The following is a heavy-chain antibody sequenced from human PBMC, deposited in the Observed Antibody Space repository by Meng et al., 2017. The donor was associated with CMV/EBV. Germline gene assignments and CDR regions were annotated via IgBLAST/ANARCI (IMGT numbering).Heavy chain of an antibody. CDR2: IYYSWST. J-gene: IGHJ4*02. CDR3: ARDWYSGSRFDY. CDR1: SGSISTGDYY. D-gene: IGHD1-26*01. V-gene: IGHV4-30-4*08. Sequence: EWQESVPGQVKPSHTLYITCTVSSGSISTGDYYWSWIRQPPGKGLEWIGYIYYSWSTYYNPSIKSRVTISVDTSKNQFSLKLSSVTAADTAVYYCARDWYSGSRFDYWGQGTLVTVSS.